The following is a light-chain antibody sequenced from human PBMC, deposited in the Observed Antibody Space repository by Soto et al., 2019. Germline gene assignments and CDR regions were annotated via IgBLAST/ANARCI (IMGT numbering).Light chain of an antibody. CDR3: QQYETFSGT. V-gene: IGKV1-5*01. CDR1: QSVSGW. J-gene: IGKJ1*01. Sequence: DIQRTHSPSTLSASVGDTFTVTCRASQSVSGWLAWYQQKPGEAPKLLIYDASALPRGVPSRFSGSGSGTKFTLTIASLQPDDFATYYCQQYETFSGTFGPGTKVDIK. CDR2: DAS.